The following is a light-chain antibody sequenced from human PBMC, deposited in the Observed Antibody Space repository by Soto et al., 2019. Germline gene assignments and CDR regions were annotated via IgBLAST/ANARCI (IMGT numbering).Light chain of an antibody. Sequence: QTVVTQEPSFSVSPGGTVPLTWGLCSGPVSTSSYPSWSQQTPGQAPRTLIYSTNTRSSGVPDRFSGSILGNKAALTFTGAQADDESDYYCVLYMGGGIWVFGGGTKLTVL. CDR1: SGPVSTSSY. CDR2: STN. V-gene: IGLV8-61*01. J-gene: IGLJ3*02. CDR3: VLYMGGGIWV.